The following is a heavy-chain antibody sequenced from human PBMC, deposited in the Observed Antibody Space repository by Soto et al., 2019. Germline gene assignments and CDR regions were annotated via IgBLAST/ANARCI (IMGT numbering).Heavy chain of an antibody. CDR2: IYYSGNT. J-gene: IGHJ4*02. D-gene: IGHD1-26*01. CDR3: AREGSESSDGLYYLDS. CDR1: CGSTSSDND. Sequence: SEMLSLTWTVSCGSTSSDNDRSWIRQPPGKGLEWIGHIYYSGNTDYNPSLKSRLAISIDTSKNQFSLKLSSVTAADTAVYFCAREGSESSDGLYYLDSWGKGSLVTVS. V-gene: IGHV4-30-4*01.